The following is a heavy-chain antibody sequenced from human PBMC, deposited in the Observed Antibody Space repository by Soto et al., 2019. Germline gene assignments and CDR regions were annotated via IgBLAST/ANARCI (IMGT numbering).Heavy chain of an antibody. V-gene: IGHV3-7*01. Sequence: PGGSLRLSCAASGFTFSTSWMSWVRQAPGKGLEWVANIKEDGSEKYYVDSVKGRFTISRDHAENSLYLQMNSLGADDTAVYYCARADYYGDPGSYWGQGTLVTVSS. CDR2: IKEDGSEK. CDR1: GFTFSTSW. CDR3: ARADYYGDPGSY. D-gene: IGHD3-10*01. J-gene: IGHJ4*02.